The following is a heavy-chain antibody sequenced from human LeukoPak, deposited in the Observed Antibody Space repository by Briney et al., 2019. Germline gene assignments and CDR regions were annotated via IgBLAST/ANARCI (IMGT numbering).Heavy chain of an antibody. V-gene: IGHV3-30*18. CDR1: GFTFSSYG. CDR3: AKDRPLYSGSQHFDY. CDR2: ISYDGGSK. D-gene: IGHD1-26*01. J-gene: IGHJ4*02. Sequence: GRSLRLSCAASGFTFSSYGMHWVRQAPGKGLEWVAVISYDGGSKYYADSVKGRLTISRDNSKNTLYLQMNSLRAEDTAVYYCAKDRPLYSGSQHFDYWGQGTLVTVSS.